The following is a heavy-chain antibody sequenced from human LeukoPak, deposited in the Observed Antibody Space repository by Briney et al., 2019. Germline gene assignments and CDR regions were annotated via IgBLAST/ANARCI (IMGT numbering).Heavy chain of an antibody. Sequence: SETLSLTCTVSDYSISNSYYWGWIRQPPGKGLEWIGYVYHSGNTYYNPSLKSRVTISVDTSKNQFSLKLTSVTAADSAVYYCARVTHFDYWGQGTLVTVSS. V-gene: IGHV4-38-2*02. CDR3: ARVTHFDY. J-gene: IGHJ4*02. CDR2: VYHSGNT. CDR1: DYSISNSYY.